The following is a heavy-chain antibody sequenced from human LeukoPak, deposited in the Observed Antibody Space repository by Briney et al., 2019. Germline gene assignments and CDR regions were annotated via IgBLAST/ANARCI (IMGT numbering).Heavy chain of an antibody. CDR3: GRLADKKLQRFLDY. D-gene: IGHD2-15*01. J-gene: IGHJ4*02. CDR2: ISAYNGDT. Sequence: ASVKVSCKASGYTFTSYGISWVRQAPGQGLEWMGSISAYNGDTNYAQNVQGRLTMTTDTSTGTAYMELRSLRSDDTAVYYCGRLADKKLQRFLDYWGQGTLVTVSS. V-gene: IGHV1-18*01. CDR1: GYTFTSYG.